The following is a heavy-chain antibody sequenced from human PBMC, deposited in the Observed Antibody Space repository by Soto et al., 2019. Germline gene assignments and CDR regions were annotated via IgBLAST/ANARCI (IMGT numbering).Heavy chain of an antibody. Sequence: GGSLRLSCAAAEFIVSTKYMSWVLQATGKGLEWVSVIYSGGTTYYAESVKGRFTISRDNSKNTLYLQMNSLRAEDTAVYYCARSSPGCSSPSCSYYMDVWGKGTTVTVSS. CDR1: EFIVSTKY. J-gene: IGHJ6*03. D-gene: IGHD2-2*01. V-gene: IGHV3-66*01. CDR3: ARSSPGCSSPSCSYYMDV. CDR2: IYSGGTT.